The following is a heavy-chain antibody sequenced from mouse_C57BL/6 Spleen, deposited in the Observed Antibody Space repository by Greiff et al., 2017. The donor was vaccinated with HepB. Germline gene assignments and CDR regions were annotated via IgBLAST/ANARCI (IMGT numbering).Heavy chain of an antibody. CDR3: ARLGGNLFAY. J-gene: IGHJ3*01. D-gene: IGHD1-1*02. CDR2: IYPGDGDT. V-gene: IGHV1-80*01. Sequence: QVQLKESGAELVKPGASVKISCKASGYAFSSYWMNWVKQRTGKGLEWIGQIYPGDGDTNYNGKFKGKATLTADKSSSTAYMQLSSLTSEDSAVYFCARLGGNLFAYWGKGTLVTVSA. CDR1: GYAFSSYW.